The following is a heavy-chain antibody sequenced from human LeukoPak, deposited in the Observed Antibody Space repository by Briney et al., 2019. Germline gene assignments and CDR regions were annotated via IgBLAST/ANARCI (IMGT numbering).Heavy chain of an antibody. CDR1: GDSITSYY. J-gene: IGHJ6*02. CDR2: IHHTGKN. Sequence: SETLSLTCTVSGDSITSYYWNWVRQSPEKGLEWIGYIHHTGKNYYNPSLKSRVTISVDTSKNQFSLKLSSVTAADTAVYYCARIGYCSSTSCPLGHYYYYGMDVWGQGTTVTVSS. CDR3: ARIGYCSSTSCPLGHYYYYGMDV. D-gene: IGHD2-2*01. V-gene: IGHV4-59*01.